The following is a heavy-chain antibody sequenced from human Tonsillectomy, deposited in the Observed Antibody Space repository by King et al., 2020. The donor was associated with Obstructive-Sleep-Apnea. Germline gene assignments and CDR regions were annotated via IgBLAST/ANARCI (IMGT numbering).Heavy chain of an antibody. V-gene: IGHV3-30*04. CDR1: GFTFSSYA. Sequence: VQLVESGGGVVQPGRSLRLSCAASGFTFSSYAMHWVRQAPGKGLEWVAVISYDGSNKYYADSVKGRFTISRDNSKNTLYLQMNSLRAEDTAVYYCASPQFGELLMYYFDYWGQGTLVTVSS. J-gene: IGHJ4*02. D-gene: IGHD3-10*01. CDR3: ASPQFGELLMYYFDY. CDR2: ISYDGSNK.